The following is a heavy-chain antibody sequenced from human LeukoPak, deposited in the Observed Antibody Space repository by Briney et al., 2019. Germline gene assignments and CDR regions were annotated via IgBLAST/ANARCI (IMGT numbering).Heavy chain of an antibody. D-gene: IGHD2-21*02. CDR2: IIPIFGTA. CDR3: ARDRGTYCGGDCYAN. J-gene: IGHJ4*02. V-gene: IGHV1-69*13. CDR1: GGTFSSYA. Sequence: VASVNVSCKASGGTFSSYAISWVRQAPGQGLEWMGGIIPIFGTANYAQKFQGRVTITADESTSTAYMELSSLRSEDTAVYYCARDRGTYCGGDCYANWGQGTLVTVSS.